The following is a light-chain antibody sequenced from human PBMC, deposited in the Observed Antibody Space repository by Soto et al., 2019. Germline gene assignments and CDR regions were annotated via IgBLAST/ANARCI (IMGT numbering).Light chain of an antibody. CDR2: DAS. CDR1: QSVTTN. Sequence: EVVMTQSPATLSVSPGERVTFSCGASQSVTTNLAGYQHKPGESPRLLITDASTGGAGIPPRFCGSGSGTEFTLTIDRLQSADFAVYYCQKYDRWPVTFGGGTKVDI. V-gene: IGKV3-15*01. CDR3: QKYDRWPVT. J-gene: IGKJ4*01.